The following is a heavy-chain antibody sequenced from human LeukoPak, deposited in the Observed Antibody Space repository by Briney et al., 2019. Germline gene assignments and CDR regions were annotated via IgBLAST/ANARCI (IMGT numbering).Heavy chain of an antibody. V-gene: IGHV4-59*01. D-gene: IGHD4-11*01. Sequence: PSETLSLTCTVSGGSISSYYWSWIRQPPGKGLEWIGYIYYSGSTNYNPSLKSRVTISVDTSKNQFSLKLSSVTAADTAVYYCARAEGTVGYYYYYMDVWGKGTTVTVSS. CDR2: IYYSGST. CDR1: GGSISSYY. J-gene: IGHJ6*03. CDR3: ARAEGTVGYYYYYMDV.